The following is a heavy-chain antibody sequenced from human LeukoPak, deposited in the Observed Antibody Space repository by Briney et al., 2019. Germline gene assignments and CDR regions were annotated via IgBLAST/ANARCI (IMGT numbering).Heavy chain of an antibody. CDR2: IIPIFGTA. J-gene: IGHJ3*02. V-gene: IGHV1-69*13. D-gene: IGHD2-2*01. CDR1: GGTFSSYA. Sequence: SVKVSCKASGGTFSSYAVSWVRQAPGQGLEWMGGIIPIFGTANYAQKFQGRVTITADESTSTAYMELSSLRSEDTAVYYCARASLGYCSSTSCYRGVFAAFDIWGQGTMVTVSS. CDR3: ARASLGYCSSTSCYRGVFAAFDI.